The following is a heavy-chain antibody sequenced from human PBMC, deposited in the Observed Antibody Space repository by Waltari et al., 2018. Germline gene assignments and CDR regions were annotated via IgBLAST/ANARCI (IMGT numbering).Heavy chain of an antibody. Sequence: QLQLQESGPGLVKPSETLSLTCTVSGGSISNNNYYWGWIRQPPGKGLAWIGSIYYSGSTYYNPSLKSRVTISVDTSKNQFSLKLSSVTAADTAVYYCARTSSDSYVDYWGQGTLVTVSS. CDR3: ARTSSDSYVDY. J-gene: IGHJ4*02. V-gene: IGHV4-39*01. CDR1: GGSISNNNYY. CDR2: IYYSGST. D-gene: IGHD6-19*01.